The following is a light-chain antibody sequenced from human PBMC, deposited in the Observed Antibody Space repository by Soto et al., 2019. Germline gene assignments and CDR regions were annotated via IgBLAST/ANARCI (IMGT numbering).Light chain of an antibody. CDR2: DVS. Sequence: QSALTQPRSVSGSPGQSVTISCTGTSSDVGGYNYVSWYQQHPGKAPKLMIYDVSKRPSGVPDRFSGSKSGNTASLTISGLQAEDEADYYCCSYAGSTVGVFGTGTKVTVL. J-gene: IGLJ1*01. CDR1: SSDVGGYNY. CDR3: CSYAGSTVGV. V-gene: IGLV2-11*01.